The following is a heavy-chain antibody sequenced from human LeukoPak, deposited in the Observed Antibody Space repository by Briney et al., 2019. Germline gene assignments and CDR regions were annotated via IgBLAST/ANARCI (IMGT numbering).Heavy chain of an antibody. Sequence: MPSETLSLTCAVSGGSISSNSYYWGWIRQPPGKGLEWIGSIYYSGSTYYNPSLKSRVTISVDTSKNQFSLKLSSVTAADTAVYYCASPGDSGYDSHDYWGQGTLVTVSS. J-gene: IGHJ4*02. CDR3: ASPGDSGYDSHDY. CDR2: IYYSGST. D-gene: IGHD5-12*01. CDR1: GGSISSNSYY. V-gene: IGHV4-39*01.